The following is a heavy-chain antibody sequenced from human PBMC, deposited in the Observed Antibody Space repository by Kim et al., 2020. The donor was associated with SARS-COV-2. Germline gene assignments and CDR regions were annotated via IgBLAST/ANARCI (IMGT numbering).Heavy chain of an antibody. Sequence: GGSLRLSCAASGFTFSSYDMHWVRQATGKGLEWVSTIGTAGDTYYPDSVKGRFTISRENAKNSLYLQMNTLRAGDTAVYYCVRVRYYASGSQTYYYYGMDVWGQGTTVTVPS. V-gene: IGHV3-13*01. CDR3: VRVRYYASGSQTYYYYGMDV. CDR1: GFTFSSYD. J-gene: IGHJ6*02. CDR2: IGTAGDT. D-gene: IGHD3-10*01.